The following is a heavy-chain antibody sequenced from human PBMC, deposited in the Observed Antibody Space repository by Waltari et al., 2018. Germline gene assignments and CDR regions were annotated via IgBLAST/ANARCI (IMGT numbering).Heavy chain of an antibody. CDR1: RASIIVYH. V-gene: IGHV4-59*01. J-gene: IGHJ4*02. D-gene: IGHD3-10*01. CDR2: IYDSGST. CDR3: ASVGFGARVYDY. Sequence: QVQLQESGPGLVKPSATPSLTCNVTRASIIVYHWSSFRQPPGKGLEWIGYIYDSGSTNYNPSLNSRVTISVDTSKNQFSLKLSSVTAADTAVYYCASVGFGARVYDYWGQGTLVTVSS.